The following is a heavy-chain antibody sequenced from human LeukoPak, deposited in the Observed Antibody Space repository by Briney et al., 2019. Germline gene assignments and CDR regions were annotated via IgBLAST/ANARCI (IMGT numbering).Heavy chain of an antibody. Sequence: SQTLSLTCVISGDSVSNSRTSWNWIRQSPSRGLEWLGRTYYRSKWYDDYAVSVRSRISIDPDTSRNQFSLQLNSVTPEDTAVYYCARGGIAVIRTHFDYWGQGILVTVSS. CDR1: GDSVSNSRTS. CDR2: TYYRSKWYD. J-gene: IGHJ4*02. D-gene: IGHD6-19*01. CDR3: ARGGIAVIRTHFDY. V-gene: IGHV6-1*01.